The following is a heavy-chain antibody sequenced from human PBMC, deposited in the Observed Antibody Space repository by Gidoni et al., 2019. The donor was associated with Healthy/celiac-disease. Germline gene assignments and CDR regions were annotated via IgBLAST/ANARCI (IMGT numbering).Heavy chain of an antibody. J-gene: IGHJ3*02. CDR2: INPSGGST. D-gene: IGHD5-18*01. Sequence: QVQLVQSGAEVKKPGASVKVSCKASGYTFTSYYMHWVRQAPGQGLEWMGIINPSGGSTSYAQKFQGRVTMTRDTSTSTVYMELSSLRSEDTAVYYCARDNGGYSYGSLGYAFDIWGQGTMVTVSS. CDR1: GYTFTSYY. V-gene: IGHV1-46*01. CDR3: ARDNGGYSYGSLGYAFDI.